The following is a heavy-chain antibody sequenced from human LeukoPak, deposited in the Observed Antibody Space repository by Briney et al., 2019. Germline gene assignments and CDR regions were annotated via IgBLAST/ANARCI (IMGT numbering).Heavy chain of an antibody. V-gene: IGHV3-23*01. Sequence: GGSLRLSCAASGFTFSSYAMSWVRQAPGKGLEWVSAISGSDGSTYYADSVKGRFTISRDNSKNTLYLQMNSLRAEGTAVYYCAKNYDSSGYYPGPFGYWGQGTLVTVSS. D-gene: IGHD3-22*01. CDR1: GFTFSSYA. J-gene: IGHJ4*02. CDR3: AKNYDSSGYYPGPFGY. CDR2: ISGSDGST.